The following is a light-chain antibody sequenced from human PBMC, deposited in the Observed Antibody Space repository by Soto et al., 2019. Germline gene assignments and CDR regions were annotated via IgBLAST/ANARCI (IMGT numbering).Light chain of an antibody. Sequence: ENVFLLASSALVFAPGERAPPSCQASQNVDSNYLAWYQQKPGQAPRIIIFGASGRATGIPDRFSGSGSGTDFTLTISRLEPEDFAVYYCQQYGSLSWTFGQGTKVDIK. CDR3: QQYGSLSWT. J-gene: IGKJ1*01. CDR1: QNVDSNY. V-gene: IGKV3-20*01. CDR2: GAS.